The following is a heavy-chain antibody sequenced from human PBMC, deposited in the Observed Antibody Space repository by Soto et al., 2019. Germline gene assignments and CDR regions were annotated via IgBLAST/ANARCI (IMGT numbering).Heavy chain of an antibody. D-gene: IGHD4-17*01. Sequence: SETLSLTCTVYGGSIRSYYWSWIRQPPGKGLEWIGNIYYSGSTNYNPSRKSRVTMSVDMSKNQVSLKLSSVTAADTAVYYCTRLGGYYGDYPDFDYWGQGALVTVSS. V-gene: IGHV4-59*01. CDR1: GGSIRSYY. J-gene: IGHJ4*02. CDR3: TRLGGYYGDYPDFDY. CDR2: IYYSGST.